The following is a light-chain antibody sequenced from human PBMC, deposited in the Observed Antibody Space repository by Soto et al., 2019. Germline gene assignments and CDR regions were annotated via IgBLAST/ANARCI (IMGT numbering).Light chain of an antibody. CDR3: QQSYSTPRT. J-gene: IGKJ1*01. V-gene: IGKV1-39*01. Sequence: DIQMTQSPSSLSASVGDRVTITRRASQTITNYLNWYQQQSGKAPKLMIYATDTLQSGVPSRFSGSGSGTEFTLTISSLQPEDFATYYCQQSYSTPRTFGQGTKVDI. CDR1: QTITNY. CDR2: ATD.